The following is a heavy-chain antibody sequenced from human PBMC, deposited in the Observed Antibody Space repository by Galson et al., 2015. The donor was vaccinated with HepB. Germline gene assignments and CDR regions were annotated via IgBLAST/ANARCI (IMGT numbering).Heavy chain of an antibody. V-gene: IGHV1-46*01. J-gene: IGHJ4*02. Sequence: SVKVSCKASGYTFINYCMHWVRQAPGQGLEWMGIINPSDGSTSYAQRFQDRVTMTRDTSTSTVYMELSSLRSEDTAVYYCARDRVVVVLSTFPDFWGQGALVTVSS. CDR2: INPSDGST. CDR1: GYTFINYC. D-gene: IGHD2-15*01. CDR3: ARDRVVVVLSTFPDF.